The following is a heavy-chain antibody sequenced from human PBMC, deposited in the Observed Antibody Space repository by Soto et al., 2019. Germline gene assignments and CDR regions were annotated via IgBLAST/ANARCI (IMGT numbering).Heavy chain of an antibody. D-gene: IGHD2-2*01. Sequence: PGGSLRLSCAASAFTFDDYTMHWVRQAPGKGLEWVSLISWDGGSTYYADSVKGRFTISRDNSKNSLYLQMNSLRTEDTALYYCAKDITFLGYCSSTSCYGGAFDIWGQGTIVTVSS. CDR3: AKDITFLGYCSSTSCYGGAFDI. CDR2: ISWDGGST. V-gene: IGHV3-43*01. J-gene: IGHJ3*02. CDR1: AFTFDDYT.